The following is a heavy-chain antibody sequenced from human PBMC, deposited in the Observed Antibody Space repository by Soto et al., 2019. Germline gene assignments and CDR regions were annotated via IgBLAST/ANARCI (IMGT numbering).Heavy chain of an antibody. D-gene: IGHD2-21*02. Sequence: SETLSLTCTVPGGSITNYYCTWIRQLPGKRLEWIAHIHNSGNTNSNPSLKSRVTISMDTSKNQIALRLTSVTAADTAMYYCARWQYTVVTPIDLWGQGTMVTVSS. V-gene: IGHV4-59*01. CDR3: ARWQYTVVTPIDL. CDR2: IHNSGNT. J-gene: IGHJ3*01. CDR1: GGSITNYY.